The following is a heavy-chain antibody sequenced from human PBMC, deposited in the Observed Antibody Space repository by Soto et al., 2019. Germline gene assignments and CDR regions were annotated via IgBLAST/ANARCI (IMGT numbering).Heavy chain of an antibody. J-gene: IGHJ5*02. CDR1: GFTFSSYA. CDR3: AKDKERGSSPTGWFDP. V-gene: IGHV3-23*01. D-gene: IGHD6-19*01. CDR2: ISGSGGST. Sequence: GSLRLSCAASGFTFSSYAMSWVRQAPGKGLEWVSAISGSGGSTYYADSVKGRFTISRDNSKNTLYLQMNSLRAEDTAVYYCAKDKERGSSPTGWFDPWGQGTLVTVSS.